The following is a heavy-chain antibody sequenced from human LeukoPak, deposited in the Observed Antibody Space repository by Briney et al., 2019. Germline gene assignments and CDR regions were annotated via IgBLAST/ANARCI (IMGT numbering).Heavy chain of an antibody. J-gene: IGHJ4*02. D-gene: IGHD6-19*01. V-gene: IGHV1-24*01. Sequence: ASVKVSCKVSGYTLTELSMHWVRQAPGKGLEWMGTFDPKDGETIYAQKFQDRVTMTEDTSSDTAYMELSSLRSEDTAVYYCATGVAVSGTFDYWGQGTLVTVSS. CDR3: ATGVAVSGTFDY. CDR1: GYTLTELS. CDR2: FDPKDGET.